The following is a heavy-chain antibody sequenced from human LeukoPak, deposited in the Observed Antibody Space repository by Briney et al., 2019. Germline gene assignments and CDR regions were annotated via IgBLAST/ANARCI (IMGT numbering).Heavy chain of an antibody. V-gene: IGHV1-2*06. J-gene: IGHJ3*02. Sequence: GASVKVSCKASGYTFTSYGISWVRQAPGQGLEWMGRINPNSGGTNYAQKFQGRVTMTRDTSISTAYMELSRLRSDDTAVYYCAREGRTTVTTQCDAFDIWGQGTMVTVSS. D-gene: IGHD4-17*01. CDR3: AREGRTTVTTQCDAFDI. CDR2: INPNSGGT. CDR1: GYTFTSYG.